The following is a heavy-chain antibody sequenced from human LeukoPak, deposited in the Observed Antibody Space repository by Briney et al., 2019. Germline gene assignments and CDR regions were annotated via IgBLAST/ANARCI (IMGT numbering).Heavy chain of an antibody. V-gene: IGHV4-4*07. CDR1: GGSISSYY. CDR2: IYTSGST. J-gene: IGHJ6*03. CDR3: AKSSTFYYYYSMDV. Sequence: PSETLSLTCTVSGGSISSYYWSWIRQPAGKGLEWIGRIYTSGSTNYNPSLKSRVTMSVDTSKNQFSLKLSSVTAADTAVYYCAKSSTFYYYYSMDVWGKGTTVTVSS.